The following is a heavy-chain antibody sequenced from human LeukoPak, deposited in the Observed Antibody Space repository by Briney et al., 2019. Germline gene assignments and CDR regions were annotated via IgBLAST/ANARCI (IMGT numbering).Heavy chain of an antibody. CDR3: ARGSGGYYEEYFDY. CDR2: IYYSGST. V-gene: IGHV4-59*12. J-gene: IGHJ4*02. D-gene: IGHD3-22*01. Sequence: SSETLSLTCTVSGGSISSYYWSWIRQPPGKGLEWIGYIYYSGSTNYNPSLKSRVTMSVDTSKNQFSLKLSSVTAADTAVYYCARGSGGYYEEYFDYWGQGTLVTVSS. CDR1: GGSISSYY.